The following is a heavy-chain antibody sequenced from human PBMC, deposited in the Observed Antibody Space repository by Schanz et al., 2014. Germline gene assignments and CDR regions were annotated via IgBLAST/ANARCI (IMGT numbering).Heavy chain of an antibody. D-gene: IGHD3-10*01. CDR2: INAHTGNT. CDR3: ARVHIATYHYNSPGAFDI. J-gene: IGHJ3*02. V-gene: IGHV1-18*01. Sequence: QGQLVQSGAEVKKPGASVKVSCKASGYTFTSYGITWVRQAPGQGPELMGWINAHTGNTQYAQKFQGRVNMTRDTVTTTVHLELTRLRTDDTAIYYCARVHIATYHYNSPGAFDIWGQGTRVTVSS. CDR1: GYTFTSYG.